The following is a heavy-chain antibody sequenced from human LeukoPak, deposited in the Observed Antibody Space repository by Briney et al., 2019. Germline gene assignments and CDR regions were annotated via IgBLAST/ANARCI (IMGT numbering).Heavy chain of an antibody. V-gene: IGHV3-23*01. Sequence: GGSLRLSCAASGFTFSSYAMSWVRRTPGKGLEWVSIIYSGGSTNYADSVKGRFTISRDNSKNTLYLQMNSLRAEDTAVYYCARGEPTRPAPFDFWGQGTLVTVSS. CDR2: IIYSGGST. CDR1: GFTFSSYA. J-gene: IGHJ4*02. CDR3: ARGEPTRPAPFDF. D-gene: IGHD6-6*01.